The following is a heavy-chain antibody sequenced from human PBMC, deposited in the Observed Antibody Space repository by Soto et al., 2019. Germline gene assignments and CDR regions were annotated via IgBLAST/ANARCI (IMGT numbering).Heavy chain of an antibody. Sequence: GGSLRLSCAASGFAFSIYGMHWVRQAPGKGLEWVAVISYDGSNKYYADSVKGRFTISRDNSKKTLYLQMNSLRAEDTAVYYCAILRALTAMDDDVFDIWGQGTMVTV. J-gene: IGHJ3*02. CDR3: AILRALTAMDDDVFDI. V-gene: IGHV3-30*03. D-gene: IGHD5-18*01. CDR2: ISYDGSNK. CDR1: GFAFSIYG.